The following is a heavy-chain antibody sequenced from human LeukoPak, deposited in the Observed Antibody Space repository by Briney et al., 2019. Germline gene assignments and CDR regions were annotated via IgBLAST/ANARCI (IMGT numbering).Heavy chain of an antibody. CDR1: GYSISSGYY. CDR2: IYHSGST. Sequence: PSETLSLTCAVSGYSISSGYYWGWIRQPPGKGLEWIGSIYHSGSTYYNPSLKSRVTISVDTSKNQFSLKLSSVTAADTAVYYCARLPIGDYYFDYWGQGTLVTVSS. V-gene: IGHV4-38-2*01. D-gene: IGHD4-17*01. CDR3: ARLPIGDYYFDY. J-gene: IGHJ4*02.